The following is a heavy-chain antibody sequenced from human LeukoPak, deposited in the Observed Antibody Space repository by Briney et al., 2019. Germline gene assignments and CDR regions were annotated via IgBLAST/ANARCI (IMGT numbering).Heavy chain of an antibody. CDR2: IGIRGDT. D-gene: IGHD6-19*01. J-gene: IGHJ4*02. CDR3: ARGGIQVSGIDEFDY. V-gene: IGHV3-13*01. Sequence: GGSLRLSCAASGFTFIDHGMHWVRQVIGKGLEWVSAIGIRGDTHYSGSVKGRFTISRENAESSLYLQMNSLRVEDTAVYYCARGGIQVSGIDEFDYWGQGTLVTVSS. CDR1: GFTFIDHG.